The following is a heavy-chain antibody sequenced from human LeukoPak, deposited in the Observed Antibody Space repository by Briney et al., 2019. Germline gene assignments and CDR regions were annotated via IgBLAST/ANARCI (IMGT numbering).Heavy chain of an antibody. J-gene: IGHJ4*02. CDR3: AREVGDYDFWSFEDY. D-gene: IGHD3-3*01. CDR1: GFTFSDYY. Sequence: GGSLRLSCAASGFTFSDYYMSWIRQAPGKGLEWVSYISSSGSTIYYADSVKGRFTISRDNAKNSLYLQMNSLRAEDTAVYYCAREVGDYDFWSFEDYWGQGTLVTVSS. CDR2: ISSSGSTI. V-gene: IGHV3-11*04.